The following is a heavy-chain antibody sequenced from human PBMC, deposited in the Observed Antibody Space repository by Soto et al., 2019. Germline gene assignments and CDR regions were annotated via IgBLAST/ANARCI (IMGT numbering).Heavy chain of an antibody. V-gene: IGHV3-23*01. D-gene: IGHD1-26*01. CDR1: EVTFTKFA. J-gene: IGHJ6*02. CDR3: AFFYSGTRRLYRPYF. CDR2: ISTSGGTT. Sequence: GGSLRLSCAASEVTFTKFAMTWVRQAPGKGLEWVSSISTSGGTTYYADSVKGRFTISRDNSKSTLYLQMNSLRADDTAVYYCAFFYSGTRRLYRPYFWGQGSKVPGSS.